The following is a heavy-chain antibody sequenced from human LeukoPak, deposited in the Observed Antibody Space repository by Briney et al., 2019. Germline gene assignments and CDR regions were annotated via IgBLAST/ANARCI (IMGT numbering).Heavy chain of an antibody. V-gene: IGHV1-46*01. CDR3: ARGNGSRWPHYHYMDV. CDR2: INHRGDIT. D-gene: IGHD6-13*01. Sequence: SVKVSCKASGYAFTNHYMHWVRRAPGQGPEWMGLINHRGDITTSAQRFQDRITMTRDTSTSTDYMELRSLTSEDTAVYYCARGNGSRWPHYHYMDVWGKGTTVIVSS. J-gene: IGHJ6*03. CDR1: GYAFTNHY.